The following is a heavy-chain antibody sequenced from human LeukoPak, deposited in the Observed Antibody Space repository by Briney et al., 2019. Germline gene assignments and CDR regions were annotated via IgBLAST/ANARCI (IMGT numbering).Heavy chain of an antibody. D-gene: IGHD1-1*01. Sequence: ASVKVSCKASGYTFTSYGISWVRQAPGQGLEWMGWISAYNGNTNYAQKLQGRVTMTTDTSTSTADMELRSLRSDDTAVYYGAGAGGDNCLEGDDYWGQGTLVTVSS. CDR2: ISAYNGNT. CDR1: GYTFTSYG. CDR3: AGAGGDNCLEGDDY. V-gene: IGHV1-18*01. J-gene: IGHJ4*02.